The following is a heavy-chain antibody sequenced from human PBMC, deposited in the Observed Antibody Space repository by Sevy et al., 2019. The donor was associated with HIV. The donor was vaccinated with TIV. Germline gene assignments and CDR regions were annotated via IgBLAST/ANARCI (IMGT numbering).Heavy chain of an antibody. D-gene: IGHD1-26*01. CDR2: ISYSGSST. V-gene: IGHV3-23*01. CDR3: AKDRVSGSYYAGDLDY. CDR1: GFTFNNYA. J-gene: IGHJ4*02. Sequence: GGSLRLSCAASGFTFNNYAMSWVRQAPGKGLEWVSVISYSGSSTYYADSVKGQFTISRDNSKNTLYLQMNSLRAEDTAVYYCAKDRVSGSYYAGDLDYSGQRTLVTVSS.